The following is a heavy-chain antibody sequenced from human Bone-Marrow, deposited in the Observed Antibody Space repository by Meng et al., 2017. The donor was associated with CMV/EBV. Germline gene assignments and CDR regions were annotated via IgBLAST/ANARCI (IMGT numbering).Heavy chain of an antibody. CDR1: GGSISSYY. Sequence: SETLSLTCTVSGGSISSYYWSWIRQPPGKGLEWIGYIYYSGRTNYNPSLKSRVTISVDTSKNQFSLKLSSVTAADTAVYYCARTFGGGTAHPGRYYYYGMDVWGQGTTVAVSS. V-gene: IGHV4-59*01. J-gene: IGHJ6*02. CDR2: IYYSGRT. CDR3: ARTFGGGTAHPGRYYYYGMDV. D-gene: IGHD3-10*01.